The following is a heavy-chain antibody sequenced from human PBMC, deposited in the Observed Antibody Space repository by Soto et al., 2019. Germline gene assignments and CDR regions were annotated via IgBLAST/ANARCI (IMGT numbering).Heavy chain of an antibody. CDR1: GGSISSSSYY. CDR2: IYYSGST. J-gene: IGHJ5*02. Sequence: QLQLQESGPGLVKPSETLSLTCTVSGGSISSSSYYWGWIRQPPGKGLEWIGSIYYSGSTYYNPSLKSRVTISVDTSKNQFTLKLSSVTAADPAVYYCARRGRRSSTALSWFDPWGQGTLVTVSS. CDR3: ARRGRRSSTALSWFDP. V-gene: IGHV4-39*01. D-gene: IGHD2-2*01.